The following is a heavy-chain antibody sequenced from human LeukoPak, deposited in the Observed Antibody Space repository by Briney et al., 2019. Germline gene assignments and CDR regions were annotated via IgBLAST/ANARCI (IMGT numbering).Heavy chain of an antibody. CDR1: GFSFSRFA. CDR2: VWYDGSNK. Sequence: GGSLRLSCAASGFSFSRFAMHWVRQAPGKGLEWVTVVWYDGSNKYYADSVKGRFTISRDNSRNTLYLQMNSLRAEDTAVYYCAKDICSSTSCGNDYWGQGTLVTVSS. V-gene: IGHV3-33*06. D-gene: IGHD2-2*01. CDR3: AKDICSSTSCGNDY. J-gene: IGHJ4*02.